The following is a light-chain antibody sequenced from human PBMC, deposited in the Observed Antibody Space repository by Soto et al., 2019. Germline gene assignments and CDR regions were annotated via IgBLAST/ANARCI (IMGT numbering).Light chain of an antibody. CDR3: QQYHKWPPFT. Sequence: ERATLSCSASQSVSSNLAWYQQKPGQTPRLLMYGASTRATGIPARFSGSGSGTEFTLTISSLQSEDFAVYYCQQYHKWPPFTFGGGTKVDIK. V-gene: IGKV3-15*01. J-gene: IGKJ4*01. CDR2: GAS. CDR1: QSVSSN.